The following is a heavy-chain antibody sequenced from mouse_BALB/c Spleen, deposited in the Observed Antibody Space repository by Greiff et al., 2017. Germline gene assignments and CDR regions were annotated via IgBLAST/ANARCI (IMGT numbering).Heavy chain of an antibody. CDR2: INPSNGGT. CDR3: TRGALITTTFDY. J-gene: IGHJ2*01. V-gene: IGHV1S81*02. D-gene: IGHD1-1*01. Sequence: VKLQESGAELVKPGASVKLSCKASGYTFTSYYMYWVKQRPGQGLEWIGEINPSNGGTNFNEKFKSKATLTVDKSSSTAYMQLSSLTSEDSAVYYCTRGALITTTFDYWGQGTTLTVSS. CDR1: GYTFTSYY.